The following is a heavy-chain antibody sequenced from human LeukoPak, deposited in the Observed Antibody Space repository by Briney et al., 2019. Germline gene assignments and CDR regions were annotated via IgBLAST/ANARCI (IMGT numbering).Heavy chain of an antibody. D-gene: IGHD3-22*01. CDR2: FDPEDGET. CDR3: AAGHPPHYYCDSTRHTPYAFDI. Sequence: ASVKVSCKVSGYTLTELSMHWVRQAPGKGLEWMGGFDPEDGETIYAQKFQGRVTMTEDTSTDTAYMELSSLRSEDTAVYYCAAGHPPHYYCDSTRHTPYAFDIWGQGTMVTVSS. V-gene: IGHV1-24*01. CDR1: GYTLTELS. J-gene: IGHJ3*02.